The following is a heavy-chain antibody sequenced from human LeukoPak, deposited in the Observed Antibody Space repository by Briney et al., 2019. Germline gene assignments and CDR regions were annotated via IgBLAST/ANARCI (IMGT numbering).Heavy chain of an antibody. CDR2: IIPIFGTA. CDR3: ARGYCSSTSCYRLSWFDP. Sequence: GSSVKVSCKASGGTFSSYAISWVRQAPGQGLEWMGGIIPIFGTANYAQKFQGGVTITADESTSTAYMELSSLRSEDTAVYYCARGYCSSTSCYRLSWFDPWGQGTLVTVSS. CDR1: GGTFSSYA. J-gene: IGHJ5*02. V-gene: IGHV1-69*01. D-gene: IGHD2-2*02.